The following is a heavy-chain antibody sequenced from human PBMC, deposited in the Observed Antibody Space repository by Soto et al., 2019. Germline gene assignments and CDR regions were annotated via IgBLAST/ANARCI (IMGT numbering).Heavy chain of an antibody. CDR2: ISAYNGNT. CDR1: GYTFTSYG. Sequence: ASVKVSCKASGYTFTSYGISWVRQAPGQGLEWMGWISAYNGNTNYAQKLQGRVTMTTDTSTSTAYMELRSLRSDDTAVYYCAMGEYNWNYGDAFDIWGQGTMVTVSS. CDR3: AMGEYNWNYGDAFDI. D-gene: IGHD1-7*01. J-gene: IGHJ3*02. V-gene: IGHV1-18*04.